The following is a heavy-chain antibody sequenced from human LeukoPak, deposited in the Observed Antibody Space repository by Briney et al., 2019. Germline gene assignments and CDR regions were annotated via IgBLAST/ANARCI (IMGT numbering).Heavy chain of an antibody. CDR3: AGEWELRGGYYYGLDV. V-gene: IGHV3-30*03. CDR1: GFTFSSYG. J-gene: IGHJ6*02. CDR2: ISYDGSNK. D-gene: IGHD1-26*01. Sequence: GRSLRLSCAASGFTFSSYGMHWVRQAPGKGLEWVAVISYDGSNKYYADSVKGRFTISRDNSKSTLYLQMNSLRAEDTAVYYCAGEWELRGGYYYGLDVWGQGTTVTVSS.